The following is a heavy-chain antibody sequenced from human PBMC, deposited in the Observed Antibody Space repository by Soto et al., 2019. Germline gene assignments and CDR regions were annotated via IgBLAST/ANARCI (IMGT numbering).Heavy chain of an antibody. V-gene: IGHV1-69*06. D-gene: IGHD2-15*01. CDR1: GGTFSSYA. CDR3: ARGGICSGGSCYSNNWFDP. J-gene: IGHJ5*02. Sequence: SVKVSCKASGGTFSSYAISWVRQAPGQGLEWMGGIIPIFGTANYAQKFQGRVTITADKSTSTAYMELSSLRSEDTAVYYCARGGICSGGSCYSNNWFDPWGRG. CDR2: IIPIFGTA.